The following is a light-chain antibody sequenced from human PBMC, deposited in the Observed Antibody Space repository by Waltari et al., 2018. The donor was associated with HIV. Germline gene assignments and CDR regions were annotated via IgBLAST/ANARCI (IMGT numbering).Light chain of an antibody. CDR2: EVT. CDR3: YSYTNSHTRV. CDR1: SSDVGGYNF. V-gene: IGLV2-14*01. Sequence: QSALTQPASVSGSPGQSITISCTGTSSDVGGYNFVSWYQQHPGKAPKLVIYEVTTRPSVVSIRFSGSKSGYTASLTISGLQAEDEADYYCYSYTNSHTRVFGSGTKVTVL. J-gene: IGLJ1*01.